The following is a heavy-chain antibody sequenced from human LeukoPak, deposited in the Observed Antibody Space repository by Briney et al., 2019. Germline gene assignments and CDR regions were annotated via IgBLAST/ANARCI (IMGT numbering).Heavy chain of an antibody. CDR2: ITSSSTNI. J-gene: IGHJ4*02. V-gene: IGHV3-48*01. CDR3: VRDLDSVAFL. CDR1: GFTFGTYS. D-gene: IGHD1-1*01. Sequence: GGSLRLSCAASGFTFGTYSMNWVRQAPGKGLEWVSYITSSSTNINYADSVKGRFTISRDNAKNSLYLQMNSLRAEDTAVYYCVRDLDSVAFLWGQGSLVTVSS.